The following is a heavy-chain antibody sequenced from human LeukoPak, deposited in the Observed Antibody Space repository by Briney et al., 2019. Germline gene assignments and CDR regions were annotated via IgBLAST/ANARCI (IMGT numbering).Heavy chain of an antibody. CDR1: GGSISSSSYY. CDR2: IYYSGST. Sequence: PSETLSLTCTVSGGSISSSSYYWGWIRQPPGKGLEWIGSIYYSGSTYYNPSLKSRVTISVDTSKNQFSLKLSSVTAADTAVYYCARDGPFTYYDFWSGYLWTKGTWDYWGQGTLVTVSS. V-gene: IGHV4-39*07. J-gene: IGHJ4*02. D-gene: IGHD3-3*01. CDR3: ARDGPFTYYDFWSGYLWTKGTWDY.